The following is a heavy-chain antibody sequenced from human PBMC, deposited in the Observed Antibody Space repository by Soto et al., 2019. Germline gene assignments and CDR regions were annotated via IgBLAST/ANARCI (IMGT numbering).Heavy chain of an antibody. CDR2: ISDSGVNT. V-gene: IGHV3-23*01. J-gene: IGHJ4*02. CDR3: VAWVSAHFDY. Sequence: GGSLRLSCTTSGLTFRNHAMTWVRQAPDKGLEWVSTISDSGVNTHYADSVKGWFTISRDNSRNTLYLQMNSLRGEDTAVYYSVAWVSAHFDYWGQGTVVTVSS. CDR1: GLTFRNHA. D-gene: IGHD2-8*01.